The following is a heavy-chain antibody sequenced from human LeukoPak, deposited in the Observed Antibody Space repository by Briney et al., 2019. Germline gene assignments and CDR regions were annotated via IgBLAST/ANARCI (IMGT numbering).Heavy chain of an antibody. CDR2: IYYSGST. CDR1: GGSISSYY. CDR3: AREHKVYDGDGYYYGY. Sequence: SETLSLTCTVSGGSISSYYWSWIRQPPGKGLEWIGYIYYSGSTNYNPSLKSRVTISVDTSKNQFSLKLSSVTAADTAVYYCAREHKVYDGDGYYYGYWGQGTLVTVSS. D-gene: IGHD2-21*02. J-gene: IGHJ4*02. V-gene: IGHV4-59*12.